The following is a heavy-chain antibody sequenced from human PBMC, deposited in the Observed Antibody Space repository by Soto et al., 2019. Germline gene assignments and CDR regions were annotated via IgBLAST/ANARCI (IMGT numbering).Heavy chain of an antibody. D-gene: IGHD3-10*01. CDR3: ARDHRLLWFGELLI. J-gene: IGHJ4*02. V-gene: IGHV1-46*01. CDR1: GYTFTNYY. CDR2: INPSGGST. Sequence: QVHLVQSGAAVQKPGASVTVSCKSSGYTFTNYYIHWVRQAPGQGLEWMGVINPSGGSTDYTPKFQDRVTMSRDTSTTTVYMELSSLRSEDTAVYYCARDHRLLWFGELLIWGQGTLVTVSS.